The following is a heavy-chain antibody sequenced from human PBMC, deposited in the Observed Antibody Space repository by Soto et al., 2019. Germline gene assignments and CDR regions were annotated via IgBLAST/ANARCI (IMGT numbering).Heavy chain of an antibody. Sequence: LXLSCAASGFTFSSNYMSWVRQAPWKGLEWVSVIYSGGSTYYADSVKGRFTISRDNSKNTLYLQMNSLRAEDTAVYYCARDLRSSSWPYYYYYGMDVWGQGTTVTVSS. CDR1: GFTFSSNY. CDR2: IYSGGST. J-gene: IGHJ6*02. CDR3: ARDLRSSSWPYYYYYGMDV. D-gene: IGHD6-13*01. V-gene: IGHV3-53*01.